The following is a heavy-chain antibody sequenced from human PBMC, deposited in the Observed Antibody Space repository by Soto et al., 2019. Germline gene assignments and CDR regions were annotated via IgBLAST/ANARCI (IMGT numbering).Heavy chain of an antibody. CDR1: VFTCSSYG. D-gene: IGHD1-26*01. CDR3: TRQGGWELGYYYYGMDV. Sequence: GGSLRLCCAASVFTCSSYGMHWFRQAPGKGLEWVAVIWYDGSNKYYADSVKGRFTISRDNSKNAAYLQMNSLKTEDTAVYYCTRQGGWELGYYYYGMDVWGQGTTVTVSS. J-gene: IGHJ6*02. CDR2: IWYDGSNK. V-gene: IGHV3-33*01.